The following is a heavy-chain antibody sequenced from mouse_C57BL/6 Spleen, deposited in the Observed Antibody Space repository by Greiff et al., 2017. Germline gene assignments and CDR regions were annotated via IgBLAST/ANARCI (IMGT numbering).Heavy chain of an antibody. V-gene: IGHV1-82*01. Sequence: QVQLQQSGPELVKPGASVKISCKASGYAFSSSWMHWVTQRPGKGLEWIGRIYPGDGDTNYNGKFKGKATLTADKSSSTAYMQLSSLTSEDSAVYFCARGPYYNYVGYWGQGTTLTVSS. J-gene: IGHJ2*01. CDR1: GYAFSSSW. CDR3: ARGPYYNYVGY. D-gene: IGHD1-1*01. CDR2: IYPGDGDT.